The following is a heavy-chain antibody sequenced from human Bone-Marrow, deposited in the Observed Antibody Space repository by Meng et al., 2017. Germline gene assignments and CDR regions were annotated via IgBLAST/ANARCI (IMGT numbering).Heavy chain of an antibody. CDR1: GGSISSGGYS. CDR2: IYHSGST. Sequence: QLQLQESDSGLVKPSQTPSLTCSASGGSISSGGYSWSWIRQPPGKGLEWIGYIYHSGSTYYNPSLKSRVTISVDRSKNQFSLKLSSVTAADTAVYYCARGYCGGDCYIPFDNWFDPWGQGTLVTVSS. CDR3: ARGYCGGDCYIPFDNWFDP. V-gene: IGHV4-30-2*01. D-gene: IGHD2-21*02. J-gene: IGHJ5*02.